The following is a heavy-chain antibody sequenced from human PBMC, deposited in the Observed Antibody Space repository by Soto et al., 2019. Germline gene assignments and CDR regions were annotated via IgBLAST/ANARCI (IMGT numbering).Heavy chain of an antibody. Sequence: GGSLRLSCAASGFTFSSYAMSWVRQAPGKGLEWVSAISGSGGSTYYADSVKGRFTISRDNSKNTLYPQMNSLRAEDTAVYYCARYCSGGSCYLTYWGQGTLVTVSS. CDR3: ARYCSGGSCYLTY. J-gene: IGHJ4*02. CDR2: ISGSGGST. CDR1: GFTFSSYA. D-gene: IGHD2-15*01. V-gene: IGHV3-23*01.